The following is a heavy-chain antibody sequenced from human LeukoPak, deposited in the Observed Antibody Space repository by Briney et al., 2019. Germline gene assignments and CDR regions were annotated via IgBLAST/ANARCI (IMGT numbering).Heavy chain of an antibody. V-gene: IGHV1-69*13. CDR3: ARAVVVFLGWYYFDY. Sequence: SVKVSCKASGGTFSSYAISWVRQAPGQGLEWMGRIIPIFGTANYAQKFQGRVTITADESTSTAYMELSSLRSEDTAVYYCARAVVVFLGWYYFDYWGQGTLVTVSS. D-gene: IGHD2-21*01. J-gene: IGHJ4*02. CDR2: IIPIFGTA. CDR1: GGTFSSYA.